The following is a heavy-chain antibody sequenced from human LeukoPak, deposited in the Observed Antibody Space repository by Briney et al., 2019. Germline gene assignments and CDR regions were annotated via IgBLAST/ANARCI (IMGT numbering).Heavy chain of an antibody. Sequence: SVKVSCKASGGTFSSYAISWVRQAPGQGLEWMGRIIPILGIANYAQKFQGRVTITADKSTSTAYMELSSLRSEDTAVYYCALGSITIFGVPLGDAFDIWGQGTVVTVSS. D-gene: IGHD3-3*01. CDR1: GGTFSSYA. CDR3: ALGSITIFGVPLGDAFDI. V-gene: IGHV1-69*04. J-gene: IGHJ3*02. CDR2: IIPILGIA.